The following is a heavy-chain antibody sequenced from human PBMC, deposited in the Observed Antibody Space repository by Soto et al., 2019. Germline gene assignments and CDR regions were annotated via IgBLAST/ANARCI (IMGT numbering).Heavy chain of an antibody. D-gene: IGHD3-22*01. CDR1: GFTFSSYS. CDR2: ISSSSSYI. Sequence: GGSLRLSCAASGFTFSSYSMNWVRQAPGKGLEWVSSISSSSSYIYYADSVKGRFTISRDNAKNSLYLQMNSLRAEDTAVYYCARGPDYDSSGYYYGEYFDYWGQGTLVTVSS. J-gene: IGHJ4*02. V-gene: IGHV3-21*01. CDR3: ARGPDYDSSGYYYGEYFDY.